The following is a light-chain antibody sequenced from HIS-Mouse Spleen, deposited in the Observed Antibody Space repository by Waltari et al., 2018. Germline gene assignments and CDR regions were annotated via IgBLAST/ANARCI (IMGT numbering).Light chain of an antibody. V-gene: IGLV1-47*01. Sequence: QSVLTQPPSASGTPGQRVTIPCSGSSSNLGRNYLYLYQQLPGTAPKLLIYRNNQRPSGVPDRFSGSKSGTSASLAISGLRSEDEADYYCAAWDDSLSGWVFGGGTKLTVL. CDR1: SSNLGRNY. CDR3: AAWDDSLSGWV. J-gene: IGLJ3*02. CDR2: RNN.